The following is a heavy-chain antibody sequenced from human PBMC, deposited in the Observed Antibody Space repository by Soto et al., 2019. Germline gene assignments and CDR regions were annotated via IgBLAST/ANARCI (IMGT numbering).Heavy chain of an antibody. V-gene: IGHV4-59*01. CDR2: IYYSGST. CDR1: GGSISSYY. J-gene: IGHJ4*02. D-gene: IGHD3-9*01. Sequence: PSETLSLTCTVSGGSISSYYWSWIRQPPGKGLEWIGYIYYSGSTNYNPSLKSRVTISVDTSKNQFSLKLSSVTAADTAVYYCARASYDILTGYYKHAFDYWGQGTLVTVS. CDR3: ARASYDILTGYYKHAFDY.